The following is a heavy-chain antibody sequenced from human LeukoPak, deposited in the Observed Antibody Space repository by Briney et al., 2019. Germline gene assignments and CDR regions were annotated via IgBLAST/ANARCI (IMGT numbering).Heavy chain of an antibody. CDR3: ALSFSWYGEIDY. J-gene: IGHJ4*02. CDR1: GGSISGYY. Sequence: SETLSLTCTVSGGSISGYYWSWIRQPPGKGLEWIGEINHSGSTNYNPSLKSRVTISVDTSKNQFSLKLSSVTAADTAVYYCALSFSWYGEIDYWGQGTLVTVSS. V-gene: IGHV4-34*01. CDR2: INHSGST. D-gene: IGHD6-13*01.